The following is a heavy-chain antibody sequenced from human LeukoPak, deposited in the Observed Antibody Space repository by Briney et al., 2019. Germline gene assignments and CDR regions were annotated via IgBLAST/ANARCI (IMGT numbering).Heavy chain of an antibody. D-gene: IGHD2-15*01. CDR3: ARGRYCSGGSCELDI. CDR1: GFTFSSYS. V-gene: IGHV3-21*01. CDR2: ISSSSSYI. Sequence: GGTLRLSCAASGFTFSSYSMNWVRQAPGKGLEWVSSISSSSSYIYYADSVKGRFTISRDNAKNSLYLQMNSLRAEDTAVYYCARGRYCSGGSCELDIWGQGTMVTVSS. J-gene: IGHJ3*02.